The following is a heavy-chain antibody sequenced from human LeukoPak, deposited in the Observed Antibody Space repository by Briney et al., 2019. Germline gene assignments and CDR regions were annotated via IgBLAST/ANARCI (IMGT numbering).Heavy chain of an antibody. CDR1: GFTFSSYS. Sequence: GGSLRLSCAASGFTFSSYSMNWVRQAPGKGLEWVSSISSSSSYIYYADSVKGRFTISRDNAKNSLYLQMNSLRAEDSAVYYCARGSEWELLSCDYWGQGTLVTVSS. J-gene: IGHJ4*02. V-gene: IGHV3-21*06. CDR2: ISSSSSYI. D-gene: IGHD1-26*01. CDR3: ARGSEWELLSCDY.